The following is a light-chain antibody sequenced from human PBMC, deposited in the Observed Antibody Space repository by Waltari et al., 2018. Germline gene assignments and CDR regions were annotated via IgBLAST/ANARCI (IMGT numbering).Light chain of an antibody. CDR2: AAS. CDR1: QSITTY. V-gene: IGKV1-39*01. CDR3: QQSYSAPFT. J-gene: IGKJ4*01. Sequence: DIQMAQSPSSLSSSVGDRVTITCRTSQSITTYLKWYKEKPGRAPKLLIYAASTLQSGVPSRFSGSGSGTDFTLTISSLQREDFATYYCQQSYSAPFTFGGGTKVEIK.